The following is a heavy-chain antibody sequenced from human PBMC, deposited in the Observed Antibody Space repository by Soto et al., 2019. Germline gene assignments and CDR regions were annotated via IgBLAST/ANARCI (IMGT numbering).Heavy chain of an antibody. CDR3: ARSSGWYHSSGWFDP. V-gene: IGHV3-30-3*01. J-gene: IGHJ5*02. D-gene: IGHD6-19*01. CDR1: GFTFSSYA. CDR2: ISYDGSNK. Sequence: GGSLRLSCAASGFTFSSYAMHWVRQAPGKGLEWVAVISYDGSNKYYADSVKGRFTISRDNSKNTLYLQMNSLRAEDTAVYYCARSSGWYHSSGWFDPWGQGTLVTVSS.